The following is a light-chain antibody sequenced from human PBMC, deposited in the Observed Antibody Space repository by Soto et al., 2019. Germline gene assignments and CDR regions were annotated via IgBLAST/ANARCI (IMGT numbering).Light chain of an antibody. Sequence: QSVLTQPPSASGSPGQSVAISCTGTSSDVGGYDYVSWYQQHPGKAPKLMIYDVTKRPSGVPDRFSGSKSGNTASLTVSGLPAEDEAEYCCNSDAGTQIVFGTGTKVTV. J-gene: IGLJ1*01. V-gene: IGLV2-8*01. CDR2: DVT. CDR1: SSDVGGYDY. CDR3: NSDAGTQIV.